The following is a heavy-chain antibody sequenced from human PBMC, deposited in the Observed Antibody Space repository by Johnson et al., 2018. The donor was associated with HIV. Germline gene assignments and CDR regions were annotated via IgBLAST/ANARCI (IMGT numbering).Heavy chain of an antibody. V-gene: IGHV3-30*03. CDR1: GFTFSTYG. CDR2: ISFDGSNK. CDR3: ARLRGAFDI. Sequence: QVQLVESGGGLVQPGGSLRLSCAASGFTFSTYGTSWVRQAPGKGLEWAAVISFDGSNKYFADSVKGRFTISRDNSKNTLYLQINSLRAEDTAVYYCARLRGAFDIWGQGTLVTVSS. J-gene: IGHJ3*02.